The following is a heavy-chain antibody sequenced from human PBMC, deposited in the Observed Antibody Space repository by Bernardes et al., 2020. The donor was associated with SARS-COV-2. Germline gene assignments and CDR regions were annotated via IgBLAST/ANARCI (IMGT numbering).Heavy chain of an antibody. D-gene: IGHD4-4*01. CDR1: GYGFTAYW. Sequence: GESLKISCQGSGYGFTAYWIAWVRQMPGKGLEWMGNIYPGDSDTRYSPSFQGQVTISADKSTRTAYLQWNSLKASDTAIYYCARHPGPTVTLYFYYAMDVWGQGTTVTVSS. V-gene: IGHV5-51*01. CDR2: IYPGDSDT. J-gene: IGHJ6*02. CDR3: ARHPGPTVTLYFYYAMDV.